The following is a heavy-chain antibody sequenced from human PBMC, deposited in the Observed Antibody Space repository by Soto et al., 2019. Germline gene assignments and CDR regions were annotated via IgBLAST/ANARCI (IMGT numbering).Heavy chain of an antibody. V-gene: IGHV3-11*01. Sequence: QVQLVESGGGLVKPGGSLRLSCAASGFTFSDYYMSWIRQAPGQGLEWVSYISSSGSTIYYADSVKGRFTISRDNAKNSLDLQMNSLRAEDTAVYYCASVRRIAARPTYFDYWGQGTLVTVSA. J-gene: IGHJ4*02. D-gene: IGHD6-6*01. CDR3: ASVRRIAARPTYFDY. CDR2: ISSSGSTI. CDR1: GFTFSDYY.